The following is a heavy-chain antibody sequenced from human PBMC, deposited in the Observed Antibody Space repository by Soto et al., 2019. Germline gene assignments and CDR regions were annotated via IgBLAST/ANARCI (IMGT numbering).Heavy chain of an antibody. V-gene: IGHV3-23*01. D-gene: IGHD3-16*01. CDR3: AKVLGVEHHYYYYYGMDV. CDR2: ISGSGGST. CDR1: GFTFSSYA. J-gene: IGHJ6*02. Sequence: PGGSLRLSCAASGFTFSSYAMSWVRQAPGKGLEWVSAISGSGGSTYYADSVKGRFTISRDNSKNTLYLQMNSLRAEDTAVYYCAKVLGVEHHYYYYYGMDVWGQGTPVTVSS.